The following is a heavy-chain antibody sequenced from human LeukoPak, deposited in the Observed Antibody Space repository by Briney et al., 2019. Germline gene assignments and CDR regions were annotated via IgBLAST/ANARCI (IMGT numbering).Heavy chain of an antibody. J-gene: IGHJ6*03. CDR1: GYSISSGYY. CDR2: IYHSGST. V-gene: IGHV4-38-2*02. CDR3: ARILVKVVGYMDV. D-gene: IGHD3-3*02. Sequence: SETLSLTCTVSGYSISSGYYWGWIRQPPGKGLEWIGSIYHSGSTYYNPSLKSRVTISVDTSKNRFSLKLSSVTAADTAVYYCARILVKVVGYMDVWGKGTTVTVSS.